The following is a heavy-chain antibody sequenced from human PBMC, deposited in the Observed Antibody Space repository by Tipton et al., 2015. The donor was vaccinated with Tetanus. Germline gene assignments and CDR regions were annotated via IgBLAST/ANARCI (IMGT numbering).Heavy chain of an antibody. Sequence: TLSLTCTVSGASITDKKYYWGWIRQAPGKGLEWIASIYFEGSTYYSPSLKSRLTIDVDTSLHLFSLRLTSVTAADTAIYYCARHLYGYWFDPWGQGALVTVSS. J-gene: IGHJ5*02. V-gene: IGHV4-39*02. CDR1: GASITDKKYY. D-gene: IGHD2/OR15-2a*01. CDR3: ARHLYGYWFDP. CDR2: IYFEGST.